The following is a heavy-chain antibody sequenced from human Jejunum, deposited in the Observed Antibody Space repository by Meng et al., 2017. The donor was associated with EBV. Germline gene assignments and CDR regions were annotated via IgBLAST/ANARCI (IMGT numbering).Heavy chain of an antibody. CDR3: TREWGADY. D-gene: IGHD3-16*01. CDR2: ISNDGNNK. J-gene: IGHJ4*02. Sequence: QLVGSGGGVVQLGRSLSLSCAASGFTFSGHAMQWVRQAPGKGLKWVALISNDGNNKYYADSVKGRFTISRDNSKNTLYLQMNSLRVDDTALYYCTREWGADYWGQGTLVTVSS. V-gene: IGHV3-30-3*01. CDR1: GFTFSGHA.